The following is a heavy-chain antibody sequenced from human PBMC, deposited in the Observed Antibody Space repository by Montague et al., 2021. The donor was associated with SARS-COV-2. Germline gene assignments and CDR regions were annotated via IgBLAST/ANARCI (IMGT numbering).Heavy chain of an antibody. D-gene: IGHD2/OR15-2a*01. CDR1: GDSISRNSYY. CDR3: AKSAWHNWYFDI. V-gene: IGHV4-39*01. Sequence: SETLSLTCTVSGDSISRNSYYWGWIRQPPGKGLEWIGSMPYSGSTYHNPSLKSRVSISVDTSKNQFSLKLSSMTAADTAVYYCAKSAWHNWYFDIWGRGTLVTDSS. J-gene: IGHJ2*01. CDR2: MPYSGST.